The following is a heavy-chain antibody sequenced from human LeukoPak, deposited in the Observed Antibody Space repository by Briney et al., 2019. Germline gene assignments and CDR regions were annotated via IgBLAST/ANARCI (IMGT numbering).Heavy chain of an antibody. D-gene: IGHD3-3*01. CDR3: ARLFWSGYYSDY. CDR2: IHYSGST. V-gene: IGHV4-39*01. CDR1: GGSISSSSYY. Sequence: SETLSLTCTVSGGSISSSSYYWGWIRQPPGKGLEWIGSIHYSGSTYYNPSLKSRVTISVDTSKNQFFLRLISVTAADTAVYYCARLFWSGYYSDYWGQGTLVTVS. J-gene: IGHJ4*02.